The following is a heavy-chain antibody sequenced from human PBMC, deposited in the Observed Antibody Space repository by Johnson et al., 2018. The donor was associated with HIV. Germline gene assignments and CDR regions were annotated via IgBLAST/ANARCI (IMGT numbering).Heavy chain of an antibody. CDR2: IKQDGSEK. CDR1: AFTFSRYW. J-gene: IGHJ3*02. Sequence: VKLVESGGGLVQPGGSLRLSCAASAFTFSRYWMTWVRQAPGKGLEWVANIKQDGSEKYYVDSVKGRFTISRDNAKNSLYLQMNSLRAEDTAVYYCAREGTYEPLHRIYDYGDYPAFDIWGQGTMVTVSS. V-gene: IGHV3-7*01. CDR3: AREGTYEPLHRIYDYGDYPAFDI. D-gene: IGHD4-17*01.